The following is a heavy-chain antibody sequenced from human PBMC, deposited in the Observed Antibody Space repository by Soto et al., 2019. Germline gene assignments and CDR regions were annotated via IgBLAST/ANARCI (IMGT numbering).Heavy chain of an antibody. CDR3: ARTITQWLHNGGSKTFDY. V-gene: IGHV4-39*01. CDR2: IYYSGST. Sequence: SETLSLTCTVSGGSISSSSYYWGWIRQPPGKGLEWIGSIYYSGSTYYNPSLKSRVTISVDTSKNQFSLKLSSVTAADTAVYYCARTITQWLHNGGSKTFDYWGQGTLVTVSS. D-gene: IGHD6-19*01. J-gene: IGHJ4*02. CDR1: GGSISSSSYY.